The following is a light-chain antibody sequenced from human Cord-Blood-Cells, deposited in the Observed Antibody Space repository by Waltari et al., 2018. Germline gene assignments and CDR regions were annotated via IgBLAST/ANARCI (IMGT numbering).Light chain of an antibody. V-gene: IGKV1-5*01. CDR3: QQYNIYSGT. CDR1: QSISSW. J-gene: IGKJ2*01. Sequence: DIQMTQSPSTLSASVGDRVTITCRASQSISSWLAWYQQKPGKAPKLLIYDASSWESGVPSRFSGSGSGTEFTLTISSLQPDDFATYYCQQYNIYSGTFGQGTKLEIK. CDR2: DAS.